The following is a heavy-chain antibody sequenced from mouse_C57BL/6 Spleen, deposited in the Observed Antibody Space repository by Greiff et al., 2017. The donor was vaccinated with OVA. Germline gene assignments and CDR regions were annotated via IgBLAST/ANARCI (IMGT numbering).Heavy chain of an antibody. J-gene: IGHJ3*01. Sequence: QVQLQQPGAELVMPGASVKLSCKASGYTFTSYWMHWVKQRPGQGLEWIGEIDPSDSYTNYNQKFKGKSTLTVDKSSSTAYMQLSSLTSEDSAVYYCAREADPWFAYWGQGTLVTVSA. V-gene: IGHV1-69*01. CDR2: IDPSDSYT. CDR3: AREADPWFAY. CDR1: GYTFTSYW.